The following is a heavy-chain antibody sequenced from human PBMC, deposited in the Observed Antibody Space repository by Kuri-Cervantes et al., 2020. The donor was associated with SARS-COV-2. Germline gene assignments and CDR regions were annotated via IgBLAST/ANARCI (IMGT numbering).Heavy chain of an antibody. Sequence: GESLKISCAASGLTVRSNYMSWVRQAPGKGLVWVSHIDGDGTSIGYADSVKGRFTISRDNAKGTLYLQMNSLRAEDTAMYYCARGDGMDVWGQGTTVTVSS. CDR1: GLTVRSNY. CDR2: IDGDGTSI. V-gene: IGHV3-74*01. J-gene: IGHJ6*02. CDR3: ARGDGMDV.